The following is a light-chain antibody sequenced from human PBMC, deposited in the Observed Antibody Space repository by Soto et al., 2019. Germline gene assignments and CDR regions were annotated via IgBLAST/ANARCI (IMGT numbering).Light chain of an antibody. CDR1: QGISSY. V-gene: IGKV1-8*01. CDR3: QQYYSYPMYT. CDR2: AAS. J-gene: IGKJ2*01. Sequence: AIRMTQSPSSLSASTGDRVTITCRASQGISSYLAWYQQKPGKAPKLLIYAASTLQSGVPSRFSGSRSGTDFTLTISCLQSEDFATYYCQQYYSYPMYTFGQGTKLEIK.